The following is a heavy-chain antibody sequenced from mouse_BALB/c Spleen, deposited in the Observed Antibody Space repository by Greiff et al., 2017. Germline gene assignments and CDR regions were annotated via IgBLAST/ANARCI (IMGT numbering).Heavy chain of an antibody. CDR1: GFTFSSFG. CDR2: ISSGSSTI. D-gene: IGHD2-14*01. Sequence: EVKLVESGGGLVQPGGSRKLSCAASGFTFSSFGMHWVRQAPEKGLEWVAYISSGSSTIYYADTVKGRFTISRDNPKNTLFLQMTSLRSEDTAMYYCARYYRYDVGYYFDYWGQGTTLTVSS. CDR3: ARYYRYDVGYYFDY. J-gene: IGHJ2*01. V-gene: IGHV5-17*02.